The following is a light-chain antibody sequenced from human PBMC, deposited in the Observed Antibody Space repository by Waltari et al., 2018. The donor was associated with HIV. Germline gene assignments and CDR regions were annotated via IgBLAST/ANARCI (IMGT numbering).Light chain of an antibody. CDR2: SNK. Sequence: QSVLTPPPSASGTPGQRVTISCSGSSSNIGSNTVNWYQQLPGTAPKLLIYSNKQRPSGVPDRLSGSKSGTSASLAISGLQSEDEADYYCAAWDDSLNGFYVFGTGTKVTVL. CDR3: AAWDDSLNGFYV. J-gene: IGLJ1*01. V-gene: IGLV1-44*01. CDR1: SSNIGSNT.